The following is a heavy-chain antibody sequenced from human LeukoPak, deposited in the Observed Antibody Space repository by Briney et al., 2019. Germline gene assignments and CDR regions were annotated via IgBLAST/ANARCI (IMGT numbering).Heavy chain of an antibody. CDR1: GFSFSIYA. J-gene: IGHJ4*02. CDR2: NSDSGCST. Sequence: GGSLRLSCAASGFSFSIYAMSWVSQAPGKGLEWVSANSDSGCSTYYADSVKGRFTISRENSQNTLYLQMNSLRAEDTAVYYCAKAGASYYDFWSGYWYFDYWGQGTLVTVSS. D-gene: IGHD3-3*01. CDR3: AKAGASYYDFWSGYWYFDY. V-gene: IGHV3-23*01.